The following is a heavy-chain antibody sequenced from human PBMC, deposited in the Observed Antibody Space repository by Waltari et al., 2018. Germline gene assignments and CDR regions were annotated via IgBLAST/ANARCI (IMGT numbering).Heavy chain of an antibody. CDR1: GFSISDNY. CDR2: INSGGTT. CDR3: ARDSKFDP. J-gene: IGHJ5*02. Sequence: EVQLVESGGGLIQPGGSLRLPSAASGFSISDNYMSWVRQAPGKGLEWVSFINSGGTTYYADSVKGRFTISRDNSKNTVYLQMNSLRAEDTAMYYCARDSKFDPWGQGTLVTVSS. V-gene: IGHV3-53*01. D-gene: IGHD4-4*01.